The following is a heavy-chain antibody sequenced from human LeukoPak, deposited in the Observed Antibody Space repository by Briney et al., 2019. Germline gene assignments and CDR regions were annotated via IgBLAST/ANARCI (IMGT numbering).Heavy chain of an antibody. CDR1: GFTFSDYY. CDR3: ARDGPPPRPFDI. V-gene: IGHV3-11*04. Sequence: KAGGSLRLSCAASGFTFSDYYMSWIRQAPGKGLEWVSYISSSSSTIYYADSVKGRFTISRDNAKNSLYLQMNSLRDGDTAVYYCARDGPPPRPFDIWGQGTMVTVSS. J-gene: IGHJ3*02. CDR2: ISSSSSTI.